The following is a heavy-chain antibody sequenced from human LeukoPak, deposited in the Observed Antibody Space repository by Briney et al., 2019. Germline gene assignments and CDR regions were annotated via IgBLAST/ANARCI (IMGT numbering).Heavy chain of an antibody. CDR3: ARLAYYWFDP. CDR1: GFTFSSYG. Sequence: PGGSLRLSCAASGFTFSSYGMHWVRQAPGKGLEWVAVISYDGSNKYYAVSVKGRFTISRDNSKDTLYLQMNSLRAEDTAVYYCARLAYYWFDPWGQGTLVTVSS. J-gene: IGHJ5*02. V-gene: IGHV3-30*03. CDR2: ISYDGSNK. D-gene: IGHD2-21*01.